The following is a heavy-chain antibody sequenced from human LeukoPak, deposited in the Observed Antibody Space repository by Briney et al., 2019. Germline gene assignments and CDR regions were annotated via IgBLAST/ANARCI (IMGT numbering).Heavy chain of an antibody. V-gene: IGHV4-59*01. CDR1: GGSISSYY. CDR2: IYYSGST. J-gene: IGHJ4*02. CDR3: ARAGYDILTGFDY. D-gene: IGHD3-9*01. Sequence: PSETLSLTCTVSGGSISSYYWSWIRQPPGKGLEWIGYIYYSGSTNYNPSLKSRVTISVDTSKNQFSLKLSSVTAADTAVYYCARAGYDILTGFDYWGQGTLVTVSS.